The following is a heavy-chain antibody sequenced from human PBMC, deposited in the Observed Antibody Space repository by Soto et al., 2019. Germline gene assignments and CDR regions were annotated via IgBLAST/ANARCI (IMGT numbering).Heavy chain of an antibody. CDR1: GFSFTDNW. D-gene: IGHD3-3*01. V-gene: IGHV3-15*07. Sequence: EVRLVESGGGLVKPGGSLRLSCAASGFSFTDNWMHWVRQAAGKGLEWVGRIKSRADGETTDYAAPVKGRFTISRDDSRSPFYLAMNSLKSEDTFRYYCITYCYFGSGEYPRRSRGIW. CDR3: ITYCYFGSGEYPRRSRGI. CDR2: IKSRADGETT. J-gene: IGHJ3*02.